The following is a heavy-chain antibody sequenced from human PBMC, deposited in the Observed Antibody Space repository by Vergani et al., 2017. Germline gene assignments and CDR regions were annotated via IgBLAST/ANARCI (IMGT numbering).Heavy chain of an antibody. CDR2: IYYSGST. D-gene: IGHD6-19*01. Sequence: QLQQQESGPGLVKPSATLALTCSVSGASIRSSNYYWGWIRQPPGKGLEWIASIYYSGSTYYNPSLKSRVTISVDTSKNQFSLKLSSVTAADTAVYFCARHSXVEWLVKLGWIDPWGQGILVTVSS. CDR3: ARHSXVEWLVKLGWIDP. J-gene: IGHJ5*02. CDR1: GASIRSSNYY. V-gene: IGHV4-39*01.